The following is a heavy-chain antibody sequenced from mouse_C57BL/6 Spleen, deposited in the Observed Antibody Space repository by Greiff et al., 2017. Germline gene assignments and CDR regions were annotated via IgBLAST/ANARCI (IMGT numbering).Heavy chain of an antibody. V-gene: IGHV1-64*01. J-gene: IGHJ4*01. CDR3: ARKDYGSSPYAMDY. CDR1: GYTFTSYW. CDR2: IHPNSGST. Sequence: QVQLQQPGAELVKPGASVKLSCKASGYTFTSYWMHWVKQRPGQGLEWIGMIHPNSGSTNYNEKFKSKATLTVDKSSSTAYMQLSSLTSEDSAVYYCARKDYGSSPYAMDYWGQGNSVTVSS. D-gene: IGHD1-1*01.